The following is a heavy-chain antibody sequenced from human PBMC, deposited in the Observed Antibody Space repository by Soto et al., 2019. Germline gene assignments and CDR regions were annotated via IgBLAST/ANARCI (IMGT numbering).Heavy chain of an antibody. CDR3: ARGAGAFDI. J-gene: IGHJ3*02. CDR1: RFIFIDYF. Sequence: PGGSLRLSCAASRFIFIDYFMSWIRQAPGKGLEWVSFVNGRGNTTYYADSVRGRFTISRDNAKNSLFLQMNSLTDEDTAIYFCARGAGAFDIWGQGTVVTVAS. CDR2: VNGRGNTT. V-gene: IGHV3-11*01.